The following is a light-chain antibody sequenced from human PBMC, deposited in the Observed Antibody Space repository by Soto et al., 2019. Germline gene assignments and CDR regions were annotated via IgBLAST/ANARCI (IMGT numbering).Light chain of an antibody. CDR3: CSYGGTYTV. J-gene: IGLJ2*01. CDR2: DVR. V-gene: IGLV2-11*01. CDR1: SSDVGDYNY. Sequence: QSALTQPRSVSGSPGQSVTISCTGTSSDVGDYNYVSWYQQHPGKAPKLMIYDVRKRPSGVPDRFSGSKSGNTASLTISGLQPEDEADYYCCSYGGTYTVFGGGTKLTVL.